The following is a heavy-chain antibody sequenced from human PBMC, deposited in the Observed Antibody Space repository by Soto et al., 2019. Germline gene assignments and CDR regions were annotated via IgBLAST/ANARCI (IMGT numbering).Heavy chain of an antibody. J-gene: IGHJ6*02. CDR1: GFFFSSYG. Sequence: GGSLRLSCAASGFFFSSYGMYWVRQAPGKGLEWVAVISYDGRNKDYGDSVKGRFTISRDNSKNTLYLQMISLRAEDTAVSYCAKDPHLDVWGQGTRVTVSS. CDR3: AKDPHLDV. CDR2: ISYDGRNK. V-gene: IGHV3-30*18.